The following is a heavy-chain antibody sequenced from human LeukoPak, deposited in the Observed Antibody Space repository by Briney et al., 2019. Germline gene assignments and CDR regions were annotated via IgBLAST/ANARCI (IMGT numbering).Heavy chain of an antibody. CDR1: GFTFSSYE. Sequence: GGSLRLSCAASGFTFSSYEMNWVRQAPGKGLEWVSYISSSGSTIYYADSVKGRFTISRDNAKNSLYLQMNSLRAEDTAVYYCARDHSAAGIDYWGQGTLVTVSS. J-gene: IGHJ4*02. CDR2: ISSSGSTI. D-gene: IGHD6-13*01. V-gene: IGHV3-48*03. CDR3: ARDHSAAGIDY.